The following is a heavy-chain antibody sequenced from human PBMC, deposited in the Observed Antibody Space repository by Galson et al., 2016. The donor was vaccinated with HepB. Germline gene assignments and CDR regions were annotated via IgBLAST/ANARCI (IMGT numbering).Heavy chain of an antibody. CDR1: GFTVSSNY. Sequence: SLRLSCAASGFTVSSNYMTWVRQAPGEGPEWVSVIYSGGSTSYADSVKGRFTISRDSSKNTLYLQMNSLRPEDTAVYYCARRSDSLLVVTGDCWGQGTLVTVSS. V-gene: IGHV3-66*02. D-gene: IGHD2-8*02. CDR3: ARRSDSLLVVTGDC. CDR2: IYSGGST. J-gene: IGHJ4*02.